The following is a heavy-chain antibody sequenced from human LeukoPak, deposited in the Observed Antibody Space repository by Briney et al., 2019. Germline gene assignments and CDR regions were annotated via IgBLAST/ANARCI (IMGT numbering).Heavy chain of an antibody. CDR1: GFTFSSYS. Sequence: GESLRLSCAASGFTFSSYSLNWVRQAPGRGLEWVSSISSRSTYIYYADSVKGRFTISRDNAKNSLFLQMSSLRAEDTAVYYCARAEDIGDNDSFDIWGQGTMVTVSS. D-gene: IGHD5-12*01. CDR3: ARAEDIGDNDSFDI. V-gene: IGHV3-21*01. J-gene: IGHJ3*02. CDR2: ISSRSTYI.